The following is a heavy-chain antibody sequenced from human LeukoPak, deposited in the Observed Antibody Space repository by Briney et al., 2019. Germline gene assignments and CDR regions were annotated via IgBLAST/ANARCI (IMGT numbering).Heavy chain of an antibody. CDR1: GFTFSSYW. D-gene: IGHD2-21*01. Sequence: PGGSLRLSCAASGFTFSSYWMHWVRQAPGKGLEWVSAISGSGGSTYYADSVKGRFTISRDNSKNTLYLQMNSLRAEDTAVYYCAKDGDVVVIAILFNWGQGTLVTVSS. J-gene: IGHJ4*02. V-gene: IGHV3-23*01. CDR3: AKDGDVVVIAILFN. CDR2: ISGSGGST.